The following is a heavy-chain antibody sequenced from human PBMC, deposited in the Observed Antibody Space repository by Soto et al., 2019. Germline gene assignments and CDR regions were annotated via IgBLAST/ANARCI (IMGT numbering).Heavy chain of an antibody. CDR2: IYYSGGT. Sequence: SETLSLTCTVSGGSISSYYCSWIRQPPGKGLEWIGYIYYSGGTSYSPSLQSRVTISVDTSKNQFSLKLNSVTAADTAVYFCARQTSIYSWFDPWGLGTLVTVSS. CDR1: GGSISSYY. D-gene: IGHD2-21*01. V-gene: IGHV4-59*08. CDR3: ARQTSIYSWFDP. J-gene: IGHJ5*02.